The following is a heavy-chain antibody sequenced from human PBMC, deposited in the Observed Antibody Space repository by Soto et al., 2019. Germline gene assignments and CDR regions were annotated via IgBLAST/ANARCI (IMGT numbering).Heavy chain of an antibody. D-gene: IGHD6-19*01. CDR2: INQDGGER. CDR3: GRAGYNSGLDY. J-gene: IGHJ4*02. CDR1: GFTFSTYW. Sequence: EVQLVESGGGLVQPGGSLRLSCAASGFTFSTYWMNWVRQAPGKGLEWLANINQDGGERHYVDSVKGRFTISRDNAKNSLYLQPNSLSAEDTALYYCGRAGYNSGLDYWGQGTLVTVSS. V-gene: IGHV3-7*01.